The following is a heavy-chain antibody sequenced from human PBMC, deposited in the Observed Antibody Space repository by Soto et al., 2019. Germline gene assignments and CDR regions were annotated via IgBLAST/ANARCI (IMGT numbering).Heavy chain of an antibody. CDR3: ARDHRGGYYYGMDV. CDR2: ISSSSSTI. J-gene: IGHJ6*02. Sequence: GGSLRLSCAASGFTFSSYSMNCVRQAPGKGLEWVPYISSSSSTIYYADSVKGRFTISRDNAKNSLYLQMNSLRAEDTAVYYCARDHRGGYYYGMDVWGQGTTVTVSS. CDR1: GFTFSSYS. D-gene: IGHD3-10*01. V-gene: IGHV3-48*01.